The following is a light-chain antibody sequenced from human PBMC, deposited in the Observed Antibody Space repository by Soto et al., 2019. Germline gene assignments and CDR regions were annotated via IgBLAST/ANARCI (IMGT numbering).Light chain of an antibody. CDR1: QSVSSSY. V-gene: IGKV3-20*01. CDR2: GAS. Sequence: IVLTQSPGTLSLSPGERATLSCRASQSVSSSYLAWYQQKPGQAPRLLIYGASSRDTGIPDRFSGSGSGTDFTLTISRLEPEDFAVYYCQQYGSSPWTFGQGTKVDIK. J-gene: IGKJ1*01. CDR3: QQYGSSPWT.